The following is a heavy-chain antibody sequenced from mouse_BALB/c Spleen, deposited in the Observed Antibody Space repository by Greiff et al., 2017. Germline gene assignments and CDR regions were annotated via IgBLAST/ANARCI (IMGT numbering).Heavy chain of an antibody. CDR2: ISSGGSYT. J-gene: IGHJ3*01. CDR3: ARPNDGYYEFAY. Sequence: EVKVVESGGGLVKPGGSLKLSCAASGFTFSSYAMSWVRQTPEKRLEWVATISSGGSYTYYPDSVKGRFTISRDNAKNTLYLQMSSLRSEDTAMYYCARPNDGYYEFAYWGQGTLVTVSA. V-gene: IGHV5-9-3*01. CDR1: GFTFSSYA. D-gene: IGHD2-3*01.